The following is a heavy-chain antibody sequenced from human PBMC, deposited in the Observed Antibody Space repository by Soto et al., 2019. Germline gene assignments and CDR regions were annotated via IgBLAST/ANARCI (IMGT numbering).Heavy chain of an antibody. CDR1: GGSISSYY. CDR3: ARVPIAAAGTSGYYYYMDV. J-gene: IGHJ6*03. V-gene: IGHV4-59*08. Sequence: SETLSLTCTVSGGSISSYYWSWIRQPPGKGLEWICFIYYSGSTNYNPSLKSRVTISVDTSKNQFSLKLSSVTAADTAVYYCARVPIAAAGTSGYYYYMDVWGKGTTVTVSS. CDR2: IYYSGST. D-gene: IGHD6-13*01.